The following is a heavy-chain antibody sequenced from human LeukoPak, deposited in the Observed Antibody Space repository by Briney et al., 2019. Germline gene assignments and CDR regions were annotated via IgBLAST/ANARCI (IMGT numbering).Heavy chain of an antibody. CDR1: GGSLSTYF. Sequence: SETLSLTCTVSGGSLSTYFWTWIRQPAGKGLEWIGRIYASGGTTHTPSLKSRVTMSVDTSKSQFSLKLSSVTAADTAVYYCARAVYDTSGYYNDYWGQGTLVTVSS. CDR3: ARAVYDTSGYYNDY. D-gene: IGHD3-22*01. CDR2: IYASGGT. V-gene: IGHV4-4*07. J-gene: IGHJ4*02.